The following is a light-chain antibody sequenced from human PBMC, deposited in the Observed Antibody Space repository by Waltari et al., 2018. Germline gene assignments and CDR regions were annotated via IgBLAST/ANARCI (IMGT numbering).Light chain of an antibody. CDR2: DDI. J-gene: IGLJ2*01. V-gene: IGLV2-23*01. CDR1: GSL. Sequence: QSALTQPASVSGSPGRSITISCIGGGSLFSWYQQHPGTAPKLMIYDDIRRPSGVSNRFSASRSDNTASLTISGLQADDEAVYYCSSFVGGTTYLLIGGGTRLTVL. CDR3: SSFVGGTTYLL.